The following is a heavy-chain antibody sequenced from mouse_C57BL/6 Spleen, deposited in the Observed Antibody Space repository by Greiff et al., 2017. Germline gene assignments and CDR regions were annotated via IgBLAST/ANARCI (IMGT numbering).Heavy chain of an antibody. D-gene: IGHD2-4*01. CDR2: IRLKSDNYAT. V-gene: IGHV6-3*01. J-gene: IGHJ2*01. Sequence: EVKLEESGGGLVQPGGSMKLSCVASGFTFSNYWMNWVRQSPEKGLEWVAQIRLKSDNYATNYAESVKGRFTISRDDSKSSVYLQMNNLRAEDTGIYYCTDDYDDYWGQGTTLTVSS. CDR3: TDDYDDY. CDR1: GFTFSNYW.